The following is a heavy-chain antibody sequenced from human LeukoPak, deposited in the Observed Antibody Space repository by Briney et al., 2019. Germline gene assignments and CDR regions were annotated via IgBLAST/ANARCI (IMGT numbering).Heavy chain of an antibody. Sequence: GGSLRLSCAASGFTFSTYWMSWVRQAPGKGLEWVANIKRDGSEKYYVDSVKGRFTISRDNAKNSLYLQMNSLRAEDTAMYYCARDSAGNDYWGQGTLVTVSS. D-gene: IGHD6-13*01. CDR2: IKRDGSEK. CDR3: ARDSAGNDY. V-gene: IGHV3-7*01. J-gene: IGHJ4*02. CDR1: GFTFSTYW.